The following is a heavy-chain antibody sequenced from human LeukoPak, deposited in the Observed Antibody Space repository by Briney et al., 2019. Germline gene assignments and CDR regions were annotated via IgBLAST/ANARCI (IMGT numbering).Heavy chain of an antibody. CDR3: ARDLAVAGSFVY. CDR1: GFTFSSYS. Sequence: GGSLRLSCAASGFTFSSYSMNWVRQAPGKGLEWVSSISSSSSHIYYADSVKGRFTISRDNAKNSLYLQMNSLRAEDTAVYYCARDLAVAGSFVYWGQGTLVTVSS. J-gene: IGHJ4*02. CDR2: ISSSSSHI. V-gene: IGHV3-21*01. D-gene: IGHD6-19*01.